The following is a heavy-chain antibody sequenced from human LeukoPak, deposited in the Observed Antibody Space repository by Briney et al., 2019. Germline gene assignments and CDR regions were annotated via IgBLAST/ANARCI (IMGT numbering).Heavy chain of an antibody. J-gene: IGHJ2*01. D-gene: IGHD6-19*01. CDR3: ARKTGIAVALGWYFDL. CDR1: GGSISSYY. V-gene: IGHV4-59*01. CDR2: IYYSGNT. Sequence: PSETLSLTCTVSGGSISSYYWSWIRQPPGKGLEWIRYIYYSGNTNYNPSLKSRVTISVNTSKNQFSLKLSSVTAADAAVYYCARKTGIAVALGWYFDLWGRGTLVTVSS.